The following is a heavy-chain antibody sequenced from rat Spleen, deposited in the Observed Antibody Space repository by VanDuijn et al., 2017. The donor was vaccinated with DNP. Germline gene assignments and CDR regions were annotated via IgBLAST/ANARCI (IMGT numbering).Heavy chain of an antibody. D-gene: IGHD5-1*01. CDR3: ARVLTGTYAMDA. J-gene: IGHJ4*01. CDR2: MRFNGDT. CDR1: GFSLTGYS. Sequence: QVQLTESGPGLVQPSETLSLICTVSGFSLTGYSIYWVRQPSGRGLEWMGVMRFNGDTSYNSALKSRLSISRDTSKNQVFLKMNSLQTDDTGTYYCARVLTGTYAMDAWGQGTSVTVSS. V-gene: IGHV2-8*01.